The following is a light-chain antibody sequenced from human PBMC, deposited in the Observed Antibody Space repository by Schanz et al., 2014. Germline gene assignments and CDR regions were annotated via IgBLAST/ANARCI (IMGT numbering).Light chain of an antibody. V-gene: IGKV3-20*01. CDR2: GAS. CDR1: QSVSSSY. CDR3: QLFRGSSYT. Sequence: EIVLTQSPGTLSLSPGERATLSCRASQSVSSSYLAWYQQKPGQAPRLLIYGASSRATDIPDRFSGSGSGTDFTLTISTLEPEDFAVVYWQLFRGSSYTFGHGTTLEIK. J-gene: IGKJ2*01.